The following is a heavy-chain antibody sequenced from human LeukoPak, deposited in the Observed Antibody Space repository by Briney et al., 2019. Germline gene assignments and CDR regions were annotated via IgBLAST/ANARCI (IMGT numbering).Heavy chain of an antibody. CDR1: GVSISSGGYS. Sequence: SQTLSLTCAVSGVSISSGGYSWSWIRQPPGKGLEWIGYIYHSGSTYYNPSLKSRVTISVDRSKNQFSLKLSSVTAADTAVYYCARTSIAARRANAFDIWGQGTMVTVSS. CDR2: IYHSGST. J-gene: IGHJ3*02. CDR3: ARTSIAARRANAFDI. V-gene: IGHV4-30-2*01. D-gene: IGHD6-6*01.